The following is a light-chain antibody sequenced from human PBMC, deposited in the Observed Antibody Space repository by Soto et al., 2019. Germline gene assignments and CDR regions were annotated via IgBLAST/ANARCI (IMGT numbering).Light chain of an antibody. J-gene: IGLJ2*01. CDR1: SSNIGAGYD. V-gene: IGLV1-40*01. CDR3: QSYDSSLSGSGV. Sequence: QAVVTQPPSVSGAPGQRVTISCTGSSSNIGAGYDVHWYQQLPGTAPKLLIYGNSNRPSGVPDRFSGSKSGTSASLAITGLQADDEADYYCQSYDSSLSGSGVFVGGTKLTVL. CDR2: GNS.